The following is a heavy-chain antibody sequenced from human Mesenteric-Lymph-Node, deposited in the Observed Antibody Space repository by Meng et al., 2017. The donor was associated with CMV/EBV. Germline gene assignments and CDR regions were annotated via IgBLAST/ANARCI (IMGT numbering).Heavy chain of an antibody. CDR3: ARDGWCSSTTCYSWFDP. D-gene: IGHD2-2*01. Sequence: YTFTGYYMHWVRQAPGQGLEWMGWINPNSGGTNYAQKFKGRVTMTRDTSISTAYMELSRLRSDDTALYYCARDGWCSSTTCYSWFDPWGQGTLVTVSS. J-gene: IGHJ5*02. V-gene: IGHV1-2*02. CDR2: INPNSGGT. CDR1: YTFTGYY.